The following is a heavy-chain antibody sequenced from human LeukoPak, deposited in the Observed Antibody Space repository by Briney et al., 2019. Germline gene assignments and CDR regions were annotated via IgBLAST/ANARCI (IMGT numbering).Heavy chain of an antibody. CDR2: ISGSGGST. J-gene: IGHJ5*02. CDR1: GFTSSRES. V-gene: IGHV3-23*01. Sequence: PGGSLRLSCPASGFTSSRESTSCDRQAPGKGLEWVSAISGSGGSTYYADSVKGRFTISRDNSKNTLYLQMNSLRAEDTAVSYCEKVPTREYQRSLYEFEPWGQGTLVTVSS. D-gene: IGHD2-2*01. CDR3: EKVPTREYQRSLYEFEP.